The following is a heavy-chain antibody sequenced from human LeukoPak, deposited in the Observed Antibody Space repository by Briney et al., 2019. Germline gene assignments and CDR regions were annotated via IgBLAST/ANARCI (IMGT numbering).Heavy chain of an antibody. V-gene: IGHV3-48*04. CDR2: ISSSSTTT. D-gene: IGHD5-24*01. CDR1: EITFSIYS. CDR3: ARVRDGYNADY. J-gene: IGHJ4*02. Sequence: PGGSLRLSCAVYEITFSIYSMNWVRQAPGKGLELVSYISSSSTTTYYADSVKGRFTISRDNARNLVYLEMHSLRAEDTALYYCARVRDGYNADYWGQGTLVTVSS.